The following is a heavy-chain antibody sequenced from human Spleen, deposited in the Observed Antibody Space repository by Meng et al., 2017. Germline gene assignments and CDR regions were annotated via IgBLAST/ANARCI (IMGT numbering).Heavy chain of an antibody. Sequence: SGPTLVKPTQTLTLTCTFSGFSLSTSGMCVSWIRQPPGKALEWLALIDWDDDKYYSTSLKTRLTISKDTSKNQVVLTMTNMDPVDTATYYCARIPGYSGYDFLPDYWGQGTLVTVSS. CDR1: GFSLSTSGMC. D-gene: IGHD5-12*01. CDR3: ARIPGYSGYDFLPDY. J-gene: IGHJ4*02. CDR2: IDWDDDK. V-gene: IGHV2-70*01.